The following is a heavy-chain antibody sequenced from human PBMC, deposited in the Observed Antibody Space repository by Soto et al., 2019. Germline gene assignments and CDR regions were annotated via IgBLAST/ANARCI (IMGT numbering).Heavy chain of an antibody. V-gene: IGHV4-4*07. CDR1: GGSISSYY. CDR2: IYTSGST. D-gene: IGHD3-9*01. J-gene: IGHJ6*02. CDR3: ARALDSRHYYYYYGMDV. Sequence: NPSETLSLTCTVSGGSISSYYWSWIRQPAGKGLEWIGRIYTSGSTNYNPSLKSRVTMSVDTSKNQFSLKLSSVTAADTAVYYCARALDSRHYYYYYGMDVWGQGTTVTVSS.